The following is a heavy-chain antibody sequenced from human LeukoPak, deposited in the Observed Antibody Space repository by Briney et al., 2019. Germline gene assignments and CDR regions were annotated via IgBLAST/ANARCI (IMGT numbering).Heavy chain of an antibody. D-gene: IGHD5-24*01. V-gene: IGHV3-7*01. CDR1: GFTFSSYW. CDR2: IKQDGSEK. Sequence: GGSLRLSCAAAGFTFSSYWMSWVRQAPGKGLEWVANIKQDGSEKYYVDSVKGRFTISRDNAKNSTCRQMSSLRASHPGVYDCARAGSKWMATILDYWGQGTLVTVSS. CDR3: ARAGSKWMATILDY. J-gene: IGHJ4*02.